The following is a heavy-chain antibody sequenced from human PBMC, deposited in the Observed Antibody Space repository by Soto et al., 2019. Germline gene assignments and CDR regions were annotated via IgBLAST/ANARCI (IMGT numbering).Heavy chain of an antibody. D-gene: IGHD2-2*01. CDR2: IWYDGSNK. CDR1: GFTFSSYG. Sequence: QVQLVESGGGVVQPGRSLRLSCAASGFTFSSYGMHWVRQAPGKGLEWVAVIWYDGSNKYYADSVKGRFTISRDNSKNKLYLQMNSLRAEDTAVYYCARDLEGYCSSTSCMRMGRGYYYGMDVWGQGTTVTVSS. CDR3: ARDLEGYCSSTSCMRMGRGYYYGMDV. V-gene: IGHV3-33*01. J-gene: IGHJ6*02.